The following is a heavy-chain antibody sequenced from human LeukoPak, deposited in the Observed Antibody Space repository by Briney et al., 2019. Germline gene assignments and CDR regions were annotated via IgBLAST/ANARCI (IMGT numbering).Heavy chain of an antibody. J-gene: IGHJ4*02. CDR3: ARGHRNYYDSSGYPETPFDY. CDR1: RFTVSSNY. Sequence: GGSLRLSCAASRFTVSSNYMSWVRQAPGKGLEWVSVIFSGGSTYYADSVKGRFTISRHNSENTLYLQMNSLRAEDTAVYYCARGHRNYYDSSGYPETPFDYWGQGTLVTVSS. V-gene: IGHV3-53*04. D-gene: IGHD3-22*01. CDR2: IFSGGST.